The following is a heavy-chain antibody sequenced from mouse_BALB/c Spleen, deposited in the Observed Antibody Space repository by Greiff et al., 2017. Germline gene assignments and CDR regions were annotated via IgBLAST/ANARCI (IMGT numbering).Heavy chain of an antibody. D-gene: IGHD1-1*02. Sequence: DVHLVASGGGLVKPGGSLKLSCAASGFTFSSYAMSWVRQTPEKRLEWVASISSGGSTYYPDSVKGRFTISRDNARNILYLQMSSLRSEDTAMYYCARDYRGAMDYWGQGTSVTVSS. CDR2: ISSGGST. V-gene: IGHV5-6-5*01. J-gene: IGHJ4*01. CDR1: GFTFSSYA. CDR3: ARDYRGAMDY.